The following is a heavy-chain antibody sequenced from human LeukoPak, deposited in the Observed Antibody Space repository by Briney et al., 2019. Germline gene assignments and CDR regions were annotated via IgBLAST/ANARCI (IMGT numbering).Heavy chain of an antibody. J-gene: IGHJ4*02. CDR3: ARDGYYDSSGPEENHYCDY. CDR1: GGTFSSYA. D-gene: IGHD3-22*01. V-gene: IGHV1-69*13. CDR2: IIPIFGTA. Sequence: ASVKVSCKASGGTFSSYAISWVRQAPGQGLEWMGGIIPIFGTANYAQKFQGRVTITADESTSTAYMELSSLRSEDTAVYYCARDGYYDSSGPEENHYCDYWGQGTLVTVSS.